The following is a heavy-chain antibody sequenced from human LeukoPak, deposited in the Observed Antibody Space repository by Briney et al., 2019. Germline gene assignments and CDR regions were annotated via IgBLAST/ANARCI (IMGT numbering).Heavy chain of an antibody. D-gene: IGHD3-3*01. V-gene: IGHV3-9*01. Sequence: GRSLRLSCAASGFTFDDYAMHWVRQAPGKGLEWVSGISWNSGSIGYADSVKGRFTISRDNAKNSLYLQMNSLRAEDTAVYYCARWKEDGLRFLEWSPKAFDIWGQGTMVTVSS. CDR3: ARWKEDGLRFLEWSPKAFDI. CDR1: GFTFDDYA. CDR2: ISWNSGSI. J-gene: IGHJ3*02.